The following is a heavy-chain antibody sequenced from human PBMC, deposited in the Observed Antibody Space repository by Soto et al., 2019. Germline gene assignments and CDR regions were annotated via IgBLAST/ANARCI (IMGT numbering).Heavy chain of an antibody. CDR1: GFTFSSYG. CDR3: AKDRYCSSTSCDLAHYYYYGMDV. J-gene: IGHJ6*02. CDR2: ISYDGSNK. Sequence: GGSLRLSCAASGFTFSSYGMHWVRQAPGKGLEWVAVISYDGSNKYYADSVKGRFTISRDNSKNTLYLQMNSLRAEDTAVYYCAKDRYCSSTSCDLAHYYYYGMDVWGQGTTVTVSS. D-gene: IGHD2-2*01. V-gene: IGHV3-30*18.